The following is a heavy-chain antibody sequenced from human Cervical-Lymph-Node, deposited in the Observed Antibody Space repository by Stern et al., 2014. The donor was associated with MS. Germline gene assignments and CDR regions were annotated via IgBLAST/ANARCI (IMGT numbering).Heavy chain of an antibody. CDR1: GDTFSTHA. CDR3: AREKSDCSGGSCFSSLDY. D-gene: IGHD2-15*01. V-gene: IGHV1-69*11. CDR2: IIPILGTT. J-gene: IGHJ4*02. Sequence: VQLVQSGAEVKKPGSSVKVSCKSSGDTFSTHAISWVRQAPGQGLERMGRIIPILGTTDYAQKFQGRLTIDAAESTSTAYMKLSSLTPDDTAVYYCAREKSDCSGGSCFSSLDYWGQGTLVTVSS.